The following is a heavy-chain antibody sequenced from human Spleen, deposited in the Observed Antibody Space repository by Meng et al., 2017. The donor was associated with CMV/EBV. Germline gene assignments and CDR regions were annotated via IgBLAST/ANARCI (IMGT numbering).Heavy chain of an antibody. CDR1: GFTFTNAW. CDR3: ARSGSYLAYWYFEL. V-gene: IGHV3-11*04. J-gene: IGHJ2*01. CDR2: ISSSGSTI. Sequence: ASGFTFTNAWMNWVRQAPGKGLEWVSYISSSGSTIYYADSVKGRFTISRDNAKNSLYLQMDSLRAEDTAVYYCARSGSYLAYWYFELWGRGTLVTVSS. D-gene: IGHD1-26*01.